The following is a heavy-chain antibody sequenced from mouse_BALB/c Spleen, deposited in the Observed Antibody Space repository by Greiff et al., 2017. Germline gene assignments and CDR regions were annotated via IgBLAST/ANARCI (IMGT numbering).Heavy chain of an antibody. D-gene: IGHD3-1*01. Sequence: QVQLKQPGAELVKPGASVKMSCKASGYTFTSYNMHWVKQTPGQGLEWIGAIYPGNGDTSYNQKFKGKATLTADKSSSTAYMQLSSLTSEDSAVYYCAREGYASSWFAYWGQGTLVTVSA. CDR2: IYPGNGDT. CDR3: AREGYASSWFAY. CDR1: GYTFTSYN. J-gene: IGHJ3*01. V-gene: IGHV1-12*01.